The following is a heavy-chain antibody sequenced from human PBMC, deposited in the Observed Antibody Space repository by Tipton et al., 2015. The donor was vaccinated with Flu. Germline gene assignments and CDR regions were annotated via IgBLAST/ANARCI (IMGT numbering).Heavy chain of an antibody. D-gene: IGHD2-8*02. CDR2: ISDIGGSI. V-gene: IGHV3-23*01. CDR1: GFTFNSYP. CDR3: ARGVVLSSPFTGGRHGWFDP. J-gene: IGHJ5*02. Sequence: SLRLSCAASGFTFNSYPMIWLRQAPGRGLEWVSSISDIGGSIYYADSVKGRFSISRDNSKNTLYLQMNSLRADDTAVYYCARGVVLSSPFTGGRHGWFDPWGPGTLVTVSS.